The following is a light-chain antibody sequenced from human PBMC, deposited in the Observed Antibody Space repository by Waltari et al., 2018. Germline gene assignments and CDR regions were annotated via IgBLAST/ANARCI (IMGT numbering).Light chain of an antibody. CDR3: SSYTSTRTLI. CDR2: DVS. J-gene: IGLJ2*01. V-gene: IGLV2-14*01. CDR1: SSDVGPYNF. Sequence: QSTLTQPASVSGSPGQSITISCTGTSSDVGPYNFSSWYQQHPGKAPKLMTYDVSKRPSGVSSRFSGSKSGNTASLTISGLQTEDEADYYCSSYTSTRTLIFGGGTKLTVL.